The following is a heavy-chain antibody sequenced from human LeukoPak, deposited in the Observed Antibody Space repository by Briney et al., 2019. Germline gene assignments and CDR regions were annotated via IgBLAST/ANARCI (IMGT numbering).Heavy chain of an antibody. CDR3: AKVRYVGYYFDT. CDR2: ISGSGGTT. D-gene: IGHD3-9*01. Sequence: GGSLRLSCAASGFTLSNYWMHWVRQAPGKGLVWVSSISGSGGTTYYADSVKGRFTISRDNSKNTLYLQMNSLRAEDTAVYYCAKVRYVGYYFDTWGQGTLVTVSS. CDR1: GFTLSNYW. J-gene: IGHJ4*02. V-gene: IGHV3-23*01.